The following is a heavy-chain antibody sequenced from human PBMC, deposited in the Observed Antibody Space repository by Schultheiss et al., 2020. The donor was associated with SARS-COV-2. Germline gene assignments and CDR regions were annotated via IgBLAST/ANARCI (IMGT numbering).Heavy chain of an antibody. CDR1: GGSISSGGYY. D-gene: IGHD3-22*01. Sequence: SETLSLTCTVSGGSISSGGYYWSWIRQHPGKGLEWIGYIYYSGSTYYSPSLKSRVTILVDTTKNQLSLKLSSVTAADTAVYYCATYYDSSGYLDYWGQGTQVTVSS. V-gene: IGHV4-61*08. CDR2: IYYSGST. J-gene: IGHJ4*02. CDR3: ATYYDSSGYLDY.